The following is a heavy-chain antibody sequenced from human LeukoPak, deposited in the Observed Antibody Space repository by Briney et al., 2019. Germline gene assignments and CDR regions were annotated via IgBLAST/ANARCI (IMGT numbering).Heavy chain of an antibody. CDR3: ARSPIVATEAYYFDY. D-gene: IGHD5-12*01. CDR2: IIPTFGTA. Sequence: GASVKVSCKASGGTFSSYAISWVRQAPGQGLEWMGGIIPTFGTANYAQKFQGRVTITADESTSTAYMELSSLRSEDTAVYYCARSPIVATEAYYFDYWGQGTLVTVSS. V-gene: IGHV1-69*13. J-gene: IGHJ4*02. CDR1: GGTFSSYA.